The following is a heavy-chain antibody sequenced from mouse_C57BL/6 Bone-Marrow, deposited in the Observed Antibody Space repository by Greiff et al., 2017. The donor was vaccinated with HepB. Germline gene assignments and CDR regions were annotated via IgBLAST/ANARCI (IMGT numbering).Heavy chain of an antibody. CDR3: ARGAGTP. V-gene: IGHV3-6*01. D-gene: IGHD4-1*01. CDR1: GYSITSGYY. J-gene: IGHJ2*01. CDR2: ISYDGSN. Sequence: EVQLQQSGPGLVKPSQSLSLTCSVTGYSITSGYYWNWIRQFPGNKLEWMGYISYDGSNNYNPSLKNRISITRDTSKNQSFLKLNSVTTEDTATYYCARGAGTPWGQGTTLTVSS.